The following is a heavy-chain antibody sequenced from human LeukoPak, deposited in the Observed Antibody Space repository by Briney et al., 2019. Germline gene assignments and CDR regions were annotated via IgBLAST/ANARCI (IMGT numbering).Heavy chain of an antibody. CDR2: MHYTGRT. D-gene: IGHD3-22*01. V-gene: IGHV4-59*11. CDR1: GGSINSHY. CDR3: ARLLDYDSSGDPDAFDI. Sequence: SETLSLTCTVSGGSINSHYWSWIRQPPGKELEWIGFMHYTGRTRYNPSLQSRVTISVDTSKNHFSLKLSSLTAADTAVYFCARLLDYDSSGDPDAFDIWGQGTMVTVSS. J-gene: IGHJ3*02.